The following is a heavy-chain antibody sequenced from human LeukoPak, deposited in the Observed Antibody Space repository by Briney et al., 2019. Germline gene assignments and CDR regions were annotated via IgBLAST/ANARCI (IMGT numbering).Heavy chain of an antibody. D-gene: IGHD2-2*01. CDR3: AAIYCGSTSCYAFDH. V-gene: IGHV3-23*01. Sequence: GGSLRLSCAASGFTFSSYAMSWVRLAPGKGLEWVSGISGSGSTTYYADSVKGRFTISRDNSKNTLYLQMNSLRAEDTAVYYCAAIYCGSTSCYAFDHWGQGTLVTVSS. CDR1: GFTFSSYA. CDR2: ISGSGSTT. J-gene: IGHJ4*02.